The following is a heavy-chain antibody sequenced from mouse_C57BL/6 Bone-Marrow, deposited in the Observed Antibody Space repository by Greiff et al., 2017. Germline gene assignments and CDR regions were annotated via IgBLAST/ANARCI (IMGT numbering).Heavy chain of an antibody. V-gene: IGHV3-6*01. J-gene: IGHJ3*01. D-gene: IGHD1-1*01. CDR1: GYSITSGYY. CDR3: ARDYDGSRGGAWFAY. CDR2: ISYDGSN. Sequence: ESGPGLVKPSQSLSLTCSVTGYSITSGYYWNWIRQFPGNKLEWMGYISYDGSNNYNPSLKNRISITRDTSKNQFFLKLNSVTTEDTATYYCARDYDGSRGGAWFAYWGQGTLVTVSA.